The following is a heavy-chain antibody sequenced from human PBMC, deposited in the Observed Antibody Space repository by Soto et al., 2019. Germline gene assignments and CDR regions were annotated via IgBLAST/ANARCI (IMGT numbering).Heavy chain of an antibody. Sequence: GGSLRISCAQSSFSFSSHGMHWARQDPGKGLEWVAHLWAGGNIRYYAYSVKGRFTISSDHSKNTLYLQMDSLGAEDTAVYYCARDAQQLANYGMDAWGPGT. CDR2: LWAGGNIR. CDR1: SFSFSSHG. CDR3: ARDAQQLANYGMDA. D-gene: IGHD6-13*01. J-gene: IGHJ6*02. V-gene: IGHV3-33*01.